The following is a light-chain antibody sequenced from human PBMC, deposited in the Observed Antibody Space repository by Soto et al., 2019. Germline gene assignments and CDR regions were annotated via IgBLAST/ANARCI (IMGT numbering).Light chain of an antibody. CDR3: QQFDGSSYT. V-gene: IGKV3-20*01. J-gene: IGKJ2*01. CDR2: GAS. CDR1: QTVSNIY. Sequence: EIVLTQSPGTLSLYPGDRATLSCRASQTVSNIYLAWYQQKPGQAPRLLIYGASSRATGIPDRFSGSGSGTDFTLTVSRLEPEDFAVYYCQQFDGSSYTFGQGTKLEIK.